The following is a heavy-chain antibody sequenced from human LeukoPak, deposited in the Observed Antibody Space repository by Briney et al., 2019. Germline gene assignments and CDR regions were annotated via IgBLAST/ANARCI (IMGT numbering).Heavy chain of an antibody. Sequence: GGSLLLSCAASGFIFSYYWLHLVRPAPGKGLTWVSRIRGDGRDISYADSVMGRFTISGDNDKNTLFLQMNSLRAEDTAVYYCARGVEMSTINVLNFWGPGTLVTVSS. CDR2: IRGDGRDI. D-gene: IGHD5-24*01. CDR3: ARGVEMSTINVLNF. V-gene: IGHV3-74*01. J-gene: IGHJ4*02. CDR1: GFIFSYYW.